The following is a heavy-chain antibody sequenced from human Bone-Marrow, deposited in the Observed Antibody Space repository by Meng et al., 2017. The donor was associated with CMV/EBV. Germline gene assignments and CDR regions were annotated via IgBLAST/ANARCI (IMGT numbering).Heavy chain of an antibody. CDR1: GFTFSNAW. V-gene: IGHV3-30*02. CDR2: IHHDATYI. CDR3: AKDGVHTTDY. D-gene: IGHD1-26*01. J-gene: IGHJ4*02. Sequence: GGSLRLSCAASGFTFSNAWMSWVRQAPGKGLEWVSYIHHDATYIDYEDSVKGRFTISRDNSKNTLFLQMNSLRADDTAIYYCAKDGVHTTDYWGQGVLVTVSS.